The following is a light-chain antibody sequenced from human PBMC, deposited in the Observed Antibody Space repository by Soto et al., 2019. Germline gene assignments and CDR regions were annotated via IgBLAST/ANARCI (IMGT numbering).Light chain of an antibody. J-gene: IGKJ3*01. CDR3: QQYDGAPLT. CDR2: AAS. CDR1: QTLSINS. V-gene: IGKV3-20*01. Sequence: EIVLTQSPATLSLSPGERATLFCRASQTLSINSLAWYQQKPGQAPRLLIYAASTRDTGIPDRFNGSGSGTDFALTITRLEPEDFAVYYCQQYDGAPLTFGPGTKVDVK.